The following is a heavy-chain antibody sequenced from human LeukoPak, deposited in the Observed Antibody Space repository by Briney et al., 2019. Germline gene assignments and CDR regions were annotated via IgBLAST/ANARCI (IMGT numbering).Heavy chain of an antibody. V-gene: IGHV3-66*01. Sequence: GGSLRLSCAASDFSVGSNYMTWVRQAPGKGLEWVSLIYSVGTTFYADSVKGRFTISRDTSKNTLYLQMNSLRAEDTAVYYCARGSSSGWYPFAYWGQGTLVTVSS. CDR2: IYSVGTT. CDR1: DFSVGSNY. J-gene: IGHJ4*02. CDR3: ARGSSSGWYPFAY. D-gene: IGHD6-19*01.